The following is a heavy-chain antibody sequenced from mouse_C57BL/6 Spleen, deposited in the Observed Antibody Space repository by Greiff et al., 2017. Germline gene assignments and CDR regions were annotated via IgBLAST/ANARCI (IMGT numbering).Heavy chain of an antibody. J-gene: IGHJ2*01. Sequence: VQLQQSGPELVKPGASVKISCKASGYAFSSSWMNWVKQRPGKGLEWIGRIYPGDGDTNYNGKFKGKATLTADKSSSTAYMQLSSRTSEDSAVYFCARFNLSHYFDDWGQGTTLTVSS. V-gene: IGHV1-82*01. CDR2: IYPGDGDT. CDR1: GYAFSSSW. CDR3: ARFNLSHYFDD. D-gene: IGHD4-1*02.